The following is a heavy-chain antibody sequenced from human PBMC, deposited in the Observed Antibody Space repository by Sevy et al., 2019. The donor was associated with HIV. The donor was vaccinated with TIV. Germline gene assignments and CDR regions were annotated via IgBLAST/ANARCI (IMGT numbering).Heavy chain of an antibody. CDR2: FSASGGST. D-gene: IGHD1-26*01. CDR3: AKDRIWELGDAFDI. Sequence: GGSLRLSCAASGFTFSSYAMSWVRQAPGQGLEWVPGFSASGGSTKYADSVKGRFTISRDNSKNTLSLQMNSLRAEDTAVYYCAKDRIWELGDAFDIWGQGTMVTVSS. V-gene: IGHV3-23*01. J-gene: IGHJ3*02. CDR1: GFTFSSYA.